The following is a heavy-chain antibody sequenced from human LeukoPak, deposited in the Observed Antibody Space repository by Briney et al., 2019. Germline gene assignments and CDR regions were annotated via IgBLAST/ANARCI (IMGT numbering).Heavy chain of an antibody. CDR3: AREEGEYDSSGYDY. CDR1: GGSISSYY. V-gene: IGHV4-4*07. CDR2: IYTSGST. D-gene: IGHD3-22*01. J-gene: IGHJ4*02. Sequence: SETLSLTCTVSGGSISSYYWSWIWQPAGKGLEWIGRIYTSGSTNYNPSLKSRVTMSVDTSKNQFSLKLSSVTAADPAVYYCAREEGEYDSSGYDYWGQGTLVTVSS.